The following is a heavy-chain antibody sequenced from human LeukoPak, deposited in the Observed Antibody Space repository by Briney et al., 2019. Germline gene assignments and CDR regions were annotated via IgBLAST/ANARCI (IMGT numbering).Heavy chain of an antibody. D-gene: IGHD5-24*01. CDR2: INHSGST. J-gene: IGHJ4*02. V-gene: IGHV4-34*01. CDR1: GGSFSGYY. Sequence: SETLSLTCAVYGGSFSGYYWSWIRQPPGKGLEWIGEINHSGSTNYNPSLKSRVTISVDTSKNQFSLKLSSVTAADTAVYYCASNIKGEMATTGAGYWGQGTLVTVSS. CDR3: ASNIKGEMATTGAGY.